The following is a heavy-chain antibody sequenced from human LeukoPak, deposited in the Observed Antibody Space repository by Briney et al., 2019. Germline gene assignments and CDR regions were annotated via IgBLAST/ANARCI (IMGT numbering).Heavy chain of an antibody. CDR3: ARAILRWPNAFDI. CDR2: ISSSSSYI. D-gene: IGHD4-23*01. Sequence: PGGSLRLSCAASGFTFSSYSMNWVRQAPGKGLEWVSSISSSSSYIYYADSVKGRFTISRDNAKNSLYLQMNSLRAEDTAVYYCARAILRWPNAFDIWGQGTLVPVSS. J-gene: IGHJ4*02. V-gene: IGHV3-21*01. CDR1: GFTFSSYS.